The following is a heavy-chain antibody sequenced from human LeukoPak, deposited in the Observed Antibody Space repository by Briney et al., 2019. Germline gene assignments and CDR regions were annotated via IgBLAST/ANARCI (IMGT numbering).Heavy chain of an antibody. J-gene: IGHJ3*02. CDR1: GYTFIGHY. CDR2: INSNSGGT. D-gene: IGHD5-18*01. V-gene: IGHV1-2*02. CDR3: ARGRIHSWSDAFDI. Sequence: ASVKVSCRASGYTFIGHYMHWVRQAPGQGLEWMGWINSNSGGTKYAQKFQGSVIMTRDTSISTAYTELSRLKSDDTAVYYCARGRIHSWSDAFDIWGQGTTVTVSS.